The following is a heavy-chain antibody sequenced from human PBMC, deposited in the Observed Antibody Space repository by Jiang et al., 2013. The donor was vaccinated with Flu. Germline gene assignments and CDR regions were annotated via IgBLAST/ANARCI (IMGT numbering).Heavy chain of an antibody. Sequence: SNGGSTYYADSVKGRFTISRDNSKNTLYLQMSSLRAEDTAVYYCLSSTSYSPWGQGTLVTVSS. CDR3: LSSTSYSP. D-gene: IGHD2-2*01. V-gene: IGHV3-64D*06. CDR2: SNGGST. J-gene: IGHJ5*02.